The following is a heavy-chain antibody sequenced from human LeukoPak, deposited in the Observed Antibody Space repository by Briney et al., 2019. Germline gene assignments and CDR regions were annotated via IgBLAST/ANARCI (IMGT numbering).Heavy chain of an antibody. CDR2: IIPILGIA. Sequence: ASVTVSCKASGGTFSSYAISWVRQAPGQGLEWMGRIIPILGIANYAQKFQGRVTITADKSTSTAYMELSSLRSEDTAVYYCAGHCGGDCYSPGDYWGQGTLVTVSS. V-gene: IGHV1-69*04. CDR1: GGTFSSYA. J-gene: IGHJ4*02. CDR3: AGHCGGDCYSPGDY. D-gene: IGHD2-21*02.